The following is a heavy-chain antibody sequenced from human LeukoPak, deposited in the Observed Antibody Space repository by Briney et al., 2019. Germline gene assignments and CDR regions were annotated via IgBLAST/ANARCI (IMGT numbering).Heavy chain of an antibody. CDR2: IYSGGST. V-gene: IGHV3-53*01. J-gene: IGHJ4*02. CDR1: GFTVSSNY. D-gene: IGHD5-18*01. CDR3: ARDPEVDTAMVTLGD. Sequence: PGGSLRLSCAASGFTVSSNYMSWVRQAPGKGLECGSVIYSGGSTYYADSVKGRLTLSRDKSKNTLYLQMNSLRAEDTAVYYCARDPEVDTAMVTLGDWGQGTLVTVSS.